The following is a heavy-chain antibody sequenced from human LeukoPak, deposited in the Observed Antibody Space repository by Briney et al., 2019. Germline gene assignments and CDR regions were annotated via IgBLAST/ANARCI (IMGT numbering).Heavy chain of an antibody. Sequence: SGTLSLTCAVSGGSISSSSWWSWVRQPPGKGLEWIGEVYHSGSPNYSPSLKSRVTISLDKSKNQFSLKLDSVTAADTAVYYCARGDIAVAGLDYWGQGTLVTVSS. J-gene: IGHJ4*02. CDR1: GGSISSSSW. V-gene: IGHV4-4*02. CDR3: ARGDIAVAGLDY. D-gene: IGHD6-19*01. CDR2: VYHSGSP.